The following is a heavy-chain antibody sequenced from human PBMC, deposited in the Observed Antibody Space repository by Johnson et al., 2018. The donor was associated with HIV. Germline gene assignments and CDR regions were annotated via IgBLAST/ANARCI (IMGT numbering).Heavy chain of an antibody. Sequence: QVLLVESGGGVVQPGRSLRLSCAASGFTFSSYGMNWVRQAPGKGLEWLAAISFDGSKKNYADSVKGQFTISSDNSKNTLFLQMNSLRAEDTAVYYCARHHITYYYTSGSPDAFDIWGQGTMVTVSS. J-gene: IGHJ3*02. CDR2: ISFDGSKK. D-gene: IGHD3-10*01. V-gene: IGHV3-30*03. CDR3: ARHHITYYYTSGSPDAFDI. CDR1: GFTFSSYG.